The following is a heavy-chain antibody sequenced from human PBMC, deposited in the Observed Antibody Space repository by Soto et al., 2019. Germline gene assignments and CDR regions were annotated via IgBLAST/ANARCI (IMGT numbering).Heavy chain of an antibody. CDR1: GFTFSSYA. CDR3: VRDEGLRYFDWLPLYGMDV. J-gene: IGHJ6*02. D-gene: IGHD3-9*01. CDR2: ISYDGSNK. Sequence: QVQLVESGGGVVQPGRSLRLSCAASGFTFSSYAMHWVRQAPGKGLEWVAVISYDGSNKYYADSVKGRFTISRDNSKNTLYLQMNSLRAEDTALYYCVRDEGLRYFDWLPLYGMDVWGQGTTVTVSS. V-gene: IGHV3-30-3*01.